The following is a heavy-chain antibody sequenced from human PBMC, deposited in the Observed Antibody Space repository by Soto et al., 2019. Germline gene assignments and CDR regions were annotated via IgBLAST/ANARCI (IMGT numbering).Heavy chain of an antibody. Sequence: QVQLVQSGAEVKKPGSSVKVSCKASGGTFSSYAISWVLQAPGQGLEWMGGIIPIFGTANDAQKFQGRVTITADESTSTAYMELSSLRSEDTAVYYCAREGPPVTGTYVGDYWGQGTLVTVSS. CDR2: IIPIFGTA. J-gene: IGHJ4*02. D-gene: IGHD1-20*01. V-gene: IGHV1-69*01. CDR1: GGTFSSYA. CDR3: AREGPPVTGTYVGDY.